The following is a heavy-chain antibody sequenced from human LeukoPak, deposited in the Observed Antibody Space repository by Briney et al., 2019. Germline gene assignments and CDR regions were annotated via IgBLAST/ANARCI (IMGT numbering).Heavy chain of an antibody. D-gene: IGHD3-10*02. Sequence: GGSLRLSCAASGFTVSSYAMHWVRQAPGKGLEWVAVISYDGSNKYYADSVKGRFTISRDNSKNTLYLQMNSLRAEDTAVYYCARDRNPYYVEGIDYWGQGTLVTVSS. V-gene: IGHV3-30-3*01. CDR3: ARDRNPYYVEGIDY. CDR1: GFTVSSYA. CDR2: ISYDGSNK. J-gene: IGHJ4*02.